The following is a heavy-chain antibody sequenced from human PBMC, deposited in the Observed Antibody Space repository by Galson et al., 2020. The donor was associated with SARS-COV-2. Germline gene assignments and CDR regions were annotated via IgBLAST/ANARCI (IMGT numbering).Heavy chain of an antibody. J-gene: IGHJ5*02. V-gene: IGHV4-34*01. CDR1: GGSFSGDY. D-gene: IGHD2-21*02. Sequence: SETLSLTCAVYGGSFSGDYWSWIRQPPGKGLEWIGAINHSGSTNYNPSLKSLVTISVDTSKNQFSLKLSSVTAADTAVYYCARGARVYFGGDCYDNWFDPWGQGTLVTVSS. CDR3: ARGARVYFGGDCYDNWFDP. CDR2: INHSGST.